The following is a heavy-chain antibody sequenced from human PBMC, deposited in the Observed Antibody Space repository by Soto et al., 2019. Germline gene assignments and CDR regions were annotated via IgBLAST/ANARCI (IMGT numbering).Heavy chain of an antibody. CDR1: GFTFSSYA. J-gene: IGHJ4*02. CDR3: AKDRYDFWSGKYYFDY. V-gene: IGHV3-23*01. D-gene: IGHD3-3*01. Sequence: GGSLRLSCAASGFTFSSYALSWVRQAPGKGLEWVSGISGSGGTTSYADSVKDRFTISRDNSKNTLYLQMSSLRAEDTAVYYCAKDRYDFWSGKYYFDYWGQGTLVTVSS. CDR2: ISGSGGTT.